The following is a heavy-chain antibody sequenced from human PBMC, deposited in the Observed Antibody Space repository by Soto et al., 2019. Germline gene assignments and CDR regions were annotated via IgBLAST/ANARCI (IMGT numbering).Heavy chain of an antibody. J-gene: IGHJ4*01. CDR1: GYTFTGYY. CDR3: ARANSGDDDEFDY. D-gene: IGHD5-12*01. V-gene: IGHV1-2*02. CDR2: INPNSGGT. Sequence: QVQLVQSGAEVKKPGASVKVSCKASGYTFTGYYIHWVRQAPGQGLEWMGWINPNSGGTDYPQKFQGRVTMTRDSSITTAYMELSSLRSDDTAVYYCARANSGDDDEFDYWGHGTPVTVSS.